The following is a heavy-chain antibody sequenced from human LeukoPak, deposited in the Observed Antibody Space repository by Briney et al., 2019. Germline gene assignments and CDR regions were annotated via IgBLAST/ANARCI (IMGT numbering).Heavy chain of an antibody. D-gene: IGHD3/OR15-3a*01. V-gene: IGHV3-11*04. CDR2: ISSSGSTI. Sequence: GGSLRLSCAASGFTFSDYYMSWIRQAPGKGLEWVSYISSSGSTIYYADSVKGRLTISRDNGKNSLYLQMNSLRVEDTAVYYCARELDSGDLDYWGQGILVTVSS. J-gene: IGHJ4*02. CDR1: GFTFSDYY. CDR3: ARELDSGDLDY.